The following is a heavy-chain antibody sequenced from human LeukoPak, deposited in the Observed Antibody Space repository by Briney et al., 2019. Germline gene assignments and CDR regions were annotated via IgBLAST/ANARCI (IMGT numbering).Heavy chain of an antibody. Sequence: PGGSLRLSCAASGFTFTSYGMHWVRQAPGKGLEWVALITYDGYYKYYSDSVKGRFTISSDTSKNTLYLQMNSLRAEDTAVYYCAKLWSSSRGAFDIWGQGTMVTVSS. J-gene: IGHJ3*02. V-gene: IGHV3-30*18. CDR2: ITYDGYYK. D-gene: IGHD2-2*01. CDR1: GFTFTSYG. CDR3: AKLWSSSRGAFDI.